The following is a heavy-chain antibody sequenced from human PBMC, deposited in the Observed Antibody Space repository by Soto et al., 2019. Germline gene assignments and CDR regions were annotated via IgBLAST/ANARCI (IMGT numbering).Heavy chain of an antibody. CDR2: INGYNGNT. V-gene: IGHV1-18*01. J-gene: IGHJ4*02. CDR1: GYTFTSYG. D-gene: IGHD3-9*01. Sequence: QVQLVQSGAEVKKPGASVKVSCKASGYTFTSYGFSWVRQAPGQGLEWMGWINGYNGNTRFAQKFQGRVTMTTDTSTSTAYMELRSLRPDDTAVYYCARAIYDISTAGDYWGQGTLVTVSS. CDR3: ARAIYDISTAGDY.